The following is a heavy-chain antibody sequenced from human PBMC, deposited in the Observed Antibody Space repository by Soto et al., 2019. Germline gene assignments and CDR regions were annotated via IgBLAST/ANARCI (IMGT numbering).Heavy chain of an antibody. J-gene: IGHJ4*02. V-gene: IGHV4-59*12. CDR2: ISYSGST. CDR1: GASITTYY. D-gene: IGHD5-18*01. CDR3: ARDRGLGYSFGFDY. Sequence: SETLSLTCSVSGASITTYYWSWIRQPPGKGLEWIGSISYSGSTKYNPSLESRVMISLDKSDNQFSLKLTSVTAADTAVYYCARDRGLGYSFGFDYWGQGSLVTVSS.